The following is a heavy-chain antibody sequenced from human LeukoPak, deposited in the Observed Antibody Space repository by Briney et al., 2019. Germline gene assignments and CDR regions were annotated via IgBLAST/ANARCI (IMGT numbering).Heavy chain of an antibody. CDR2: ISSGSSTI. CDR3: ATTGDMDY. D-gene: IGHD7-27*01. CDR1: GFTYSTYS. Sequence: GGSLRLSCAASGFTYSTYSMNWLRQAPGEGLEWVSYISSGSSTIYYADSVKGRFTISRDNAKNSLYLQMNRLSDEDAAVYYCATTGDMDYWGQGTLVTVSS. J-gene: IGHJ4*02. V-gene: IGHV3-48*02.